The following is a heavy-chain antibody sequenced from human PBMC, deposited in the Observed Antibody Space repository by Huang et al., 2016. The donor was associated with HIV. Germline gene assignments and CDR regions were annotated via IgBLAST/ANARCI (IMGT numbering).Heavy chain of an antibody. V-gene: IGHV5-51*01. D-gene: IGHD5-18*01. CDR1: GYGFSSYW. J-gene: IGHJ4*02. CDR3: ARQVDGFRSHFDF. Sequence: EVLLVQSGAELKEPGESLKISCKASGYGFSSYWSGWVRQKPGTGLDGMGIIYPRDSETKYSPSFDGQVTISADKATRTAYLQWESLKAPDTAIYFCARQVDGFRSHFDFWGQGTLVSVSS. CDR2: IYPRDSET.